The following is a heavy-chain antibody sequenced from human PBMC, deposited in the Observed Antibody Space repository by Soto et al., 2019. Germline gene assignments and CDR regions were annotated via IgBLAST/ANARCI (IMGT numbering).Heavy chain of an antibody. J-gene: IGHJ4*02. CDR1: CGSFDGYY. D-gene: IGHD3-3*01. CDR2: IHHSGRT. Sequence: SETLSLTCALYCGSFDGYYWSWVRQSPGKGLEWIGEIHHSGRTKYNPSLKSRVSLSVDTSTKHFSLRLTSVTAADRGVYYCARGVDSWSGYLFWGQGTPVTVSS. V-gene: IGHV4-34*01. CDR3: ARGVDSWSGYLF.